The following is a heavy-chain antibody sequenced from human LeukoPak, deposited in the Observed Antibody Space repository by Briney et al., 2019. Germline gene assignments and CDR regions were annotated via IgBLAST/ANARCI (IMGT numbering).Heavy chain of an antibody. J-gene: IGHJ4*02. CDR3: ARHRYFGGNFADS. CDR1: GGSISSSSYR. CDR2: IYNSET. Sequence: SSETLSLTCTVSGGSISSSSYRWGWIRQPPGKGLEWIGSIYNSETSYNPSLKSRVTTSVDTSKNWISLKLSSVTAADTAVYYCARHRYFGGNFADSWGQGVLVTVSS. D-gene: IGHD4-23*01. V-gene: IGHV4-39*01.